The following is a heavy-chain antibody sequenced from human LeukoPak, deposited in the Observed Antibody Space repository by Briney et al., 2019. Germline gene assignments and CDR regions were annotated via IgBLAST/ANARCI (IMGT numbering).Heavy chain of an antibody. D-gene: IGHD2-2*01. CDR1: GGSFSGYY. CDR2: INHSGST. V-gene: IGHV4-34*01. CDR3: ARGLSPHIVEVPAAQQDIVATVGTYFDY. Sequence: PSETLSLTCAVYGGSFSGYYWSWIRQPPGKGLEWIGEINHSGSTNYNPSLKSRVTISVDTSKNQFSLKLSSVTAADTAVYYCARGLSPHIVEVPAAQQDIVATVGTYFDYWGQGTLVTVSS. J-gene: IGHJ4*02.